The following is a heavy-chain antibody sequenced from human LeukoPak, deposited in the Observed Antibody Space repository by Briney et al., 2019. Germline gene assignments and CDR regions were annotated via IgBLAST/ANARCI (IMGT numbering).Heavy chain of an antibody. J-gene: IGHJ4*02. CDR3: AKWRYSYGPGYFDY. CDR1: GFTFSSYA. CDR2: ISGSGGST. V-gene: IGHV3-23*01. D-gene: IGHD5-18*01. Sequence: LSGGSLRLSCAASGFTFSSYAMRWVRQAPGKGLEWVSAISGSGGSTYYADSVKGRFTISRDNSKNTLYLQMNSLRAEDTAVYYCAKWRYSYGPGYFDYWGQGTLVTVSS.